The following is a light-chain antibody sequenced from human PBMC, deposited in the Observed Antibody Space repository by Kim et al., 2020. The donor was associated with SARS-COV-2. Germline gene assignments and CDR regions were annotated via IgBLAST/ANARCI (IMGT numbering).Light chain of an antibody. J-gene: IGKJ4*01. V-gene: IGKV3-11*01. Sequence: LSPGEGPTLSCRASQNVANYLAWYQQRPGQAPRLLIYDTSNRAAGIPARFSGSGSGTDFSLTISSLGAEDFAVYFCQQRSNWTLIFGGGTKVDIK. CDR2: DTS. CDR3: QQRSNWTLI. CDR1: QNVANY.